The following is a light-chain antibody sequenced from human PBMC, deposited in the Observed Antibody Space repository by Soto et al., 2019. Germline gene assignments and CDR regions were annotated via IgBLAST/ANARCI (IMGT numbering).Light chain of an antibody. CDR1: QTIDNT. Sequence: EIVMTQSPATLSLSPGERATLSCRASQTIDNTLAWYQRKPGQAPRLLIYAASYRTTGIPARFSSSGSGTDFTLTISRLEPEDFAVYYCQYYGSSPWTFGQGTKVDIK. V-gene: IGKV3-20*01. CDR2: AAS. J-gene: IGKJ1*01. CDR3: QYYGSSPWT.